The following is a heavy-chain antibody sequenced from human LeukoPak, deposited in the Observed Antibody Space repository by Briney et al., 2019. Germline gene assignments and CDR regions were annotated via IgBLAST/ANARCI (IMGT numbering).Heavy chain of an antibody. Sequence: PGGSLRLSCAASGFSFSNYWMHWVRHAPGKGLVWVSRINSDGSSTTYADSVKGRFTISRDNAKNSLYLQMNSLRAEDTALYYCARDVNGFSSTWYEYWGQGTLVTVSS. D-gene: IGHD6-13*01. CDR2: INSDGSST. J-gene: IGHJ4*02. CDR1: GFSFSNYW. CDR3: ARDVNGFSSTWYEY. V-gene: IGHV3-74*01.